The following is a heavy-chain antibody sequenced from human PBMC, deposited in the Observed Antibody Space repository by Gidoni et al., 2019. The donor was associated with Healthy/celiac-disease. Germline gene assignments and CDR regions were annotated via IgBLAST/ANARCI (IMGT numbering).Heavy chain of an antibody. V-gene: IGHV3-30*18. J-gene: IGHJ6*03. CDR2: ISYDGSNK. Sequence: QVQLVESGGGGVQPGRSLRLSCAASGFTFSSYGMHWVRQAPGKGLEGVAVISYDGSNKYYADSVKGRFTISRDNSKNTLYLQMNSLRAEDTAVYYCAKGPAPHFYEFWSGTYMDVWGKGTTVTVSS. D-gene: IGHD3-3*01. CDR3: AKGPAPHFYEFWSGTYMDV. CDR1: GFTFSSYG.